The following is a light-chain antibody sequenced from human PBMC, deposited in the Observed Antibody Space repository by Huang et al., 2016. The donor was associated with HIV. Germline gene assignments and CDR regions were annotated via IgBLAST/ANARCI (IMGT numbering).Light chain of an antibody. CDR3: QQYNKWPPYT. J-gene: IGKJ2*01. CDR2: GAS. Sequence: VMAQSPATLSVSPGERATLSCRASESILRNLAWYQQRPGQPPRLLIYGASVRLPGIPDRFRGSGSGTEFSLTISSLQSEDFAVYYCQQYNKWPPYTYGQGTKLEIK. CDR1: ESILRN. V-gene: IGKV3-15*01.